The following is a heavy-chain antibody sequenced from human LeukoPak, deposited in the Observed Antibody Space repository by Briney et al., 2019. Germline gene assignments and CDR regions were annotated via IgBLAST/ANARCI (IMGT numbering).Heavy chain of an antibody. V-gene: IGHV3-30*18. CDR3: AKDQMAENLRLSGMDV. D-gene: IGHD5-24*01. CDR1: GFIFSNYG. CDR2: MSYDGTNE. Sequence: GGSLRLSCEASGFIFSNYGIHWVRQGPGKGLECVAFMSYDGTNENYKESVKGRFIISRDNSKNRLYLQMNSLRPEDAAVYFCAKDQMAENLRLSGMDVWGQGTTVTV. J-gene: IGHJ6*02.